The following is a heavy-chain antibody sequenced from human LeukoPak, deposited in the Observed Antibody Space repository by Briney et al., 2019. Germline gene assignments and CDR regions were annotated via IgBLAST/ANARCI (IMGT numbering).Heavy chain of an antibody. D-gene: IGHD3-10*01. CDR1: GFTFRSYS. CDR2: ISSSSSYI. V-gene: IGHV3-21*06. J-gene: IGHJ4*02. Sequence: GGSLRLSCAASGFTFRSYSMNWVRQAPGTGREWVSSISSSSSYIYYLESVKGRFTVSRDNAKNSLYLQMSSLRAEDTAVYYCARPMEGYSGSGSWYFDYWGQGTLLTVSS. CDR3: ARPMEGYSGSGSWYFDY.